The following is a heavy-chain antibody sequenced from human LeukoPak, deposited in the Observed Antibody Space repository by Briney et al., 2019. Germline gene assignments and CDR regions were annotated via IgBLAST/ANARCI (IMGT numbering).Heavy chain of an antibody. J-gene: IGHJ4*02. V-gene: IGHV1-69*05. D-gene: IGHD2-2*01. CDR1: GGTFSSYA. CDR3: ARGDQAGVFDY. CDR2: IIPIFGTA. Sequence: GASVKVSCKASGGTFSSYAISWVRQAPGQGLEWMGRIIPIFGTANYAQKFQGRVTITTDESTSTAYMELSSLRSEDTAVYYCARGDQAGVFDYWGQGTLVTVSS.